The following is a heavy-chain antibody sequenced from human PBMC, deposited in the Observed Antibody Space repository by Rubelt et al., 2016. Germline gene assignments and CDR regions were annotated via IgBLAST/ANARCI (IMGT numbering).Heavy chain of an antibody. Sequence: GDIYHSGSTYYNPSLKSRVTISVDTSKNQFSLKLSSVTAADTAVYYCARGLRYFDWLFDYWGQGTLVTVSS. V-gene: IGHV4-31*02. D-gene: IGHD3-9*01. CDR2: IYHSGST. CDR3: ARGLRYFDWLFDY. J-gene: IGHJ4*02.